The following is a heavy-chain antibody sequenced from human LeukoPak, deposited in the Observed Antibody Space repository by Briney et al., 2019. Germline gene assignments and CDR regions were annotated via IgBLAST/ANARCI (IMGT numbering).Heavy chain of an antibody. D-gene: IGHD4-17*01. CDR3: AKDLDYGDYGVIDY. V-gene: IGHV3-23*01. CDR2: ISGSGGST. J-gene: IGHJ4*02. Sequence: PGGSLRLSCAASGFTFSSYAMHWVRQAPGKGLEWVSAISGSGGSTYYADSVKGRFTISRDNSKNTLYLQMNSLRAEDTAVYYCAKDLDYGDYGVIDYWGQGTLVTVSS. CDR1: GFTFSSYA.